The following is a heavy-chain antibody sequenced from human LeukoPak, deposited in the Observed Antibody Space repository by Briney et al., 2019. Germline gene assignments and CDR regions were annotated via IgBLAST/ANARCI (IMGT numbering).Heavy chain of an antibody. CDR1: GYTFTSYG. CDR3: ARGEYSSSWYGDY. D-gene: IGHD6-13*01. CDR2: ISAYNGNT. J-gene: IGHJ4*02. V-gene: IGHV1-18*01. Sequence: ASVKVSCKASGYTFTSYGISWVRQAPGQGLEWMGWISAYNGNTNYAQKFQGRVTMTRDTSISTAYMELSRLRSDDTAVYYCARGEYSSSWYGDYWGQGTLVTVSS.